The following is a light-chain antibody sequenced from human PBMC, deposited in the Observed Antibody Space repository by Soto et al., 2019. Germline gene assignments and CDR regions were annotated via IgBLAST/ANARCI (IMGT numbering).Light chain of an antibody. CDR3: QQYGHSPRT. J-gene: IGKJ1*01. CDR2: AAS. Sequence: EIVLTQSPATLSLSPGERATLSCRASQSVSSYLAWYQQKPGQAPRLLIYAASRRAIGIPDTFSGSGSGTDFTLTITRLEPEDFALYYCQQYGHSPRTFGQGTKVDIK. V-gene: IGKV3-20*01. CDR1: QSVSSY.